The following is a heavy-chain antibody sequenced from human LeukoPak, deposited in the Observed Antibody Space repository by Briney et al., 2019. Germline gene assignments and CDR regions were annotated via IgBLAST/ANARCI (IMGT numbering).Heavy chain of an antibody. CDR3: ARTTEGRYTYGYFYYYYMDV. V-gene: IGHV4-34*01. CDR1: GGSFSGYY. D-gene: IGHD5-18*01. J-gene: IGHJ6*03. Sequence: SETLSLTCAVYGGSFSGYYWSWIRQPPGKVLEWIGEINHSGSTNYNPSLKSRVTISVDTSKNQFSLKLSSVTAADTAVYYCARTTEGRYTYGYFYYYYMDVWGKGTTVTISS. CDR2: INHSGST.